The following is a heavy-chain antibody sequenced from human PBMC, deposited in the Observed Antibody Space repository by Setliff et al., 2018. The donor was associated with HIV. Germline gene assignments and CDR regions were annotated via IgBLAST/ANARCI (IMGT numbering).Heavy chain of an antibody. V-gene: IGHV3-48*04. CDR2: ISGSSSTI. CDR1: GYIFTSYW. CDR3: ARGKELTEINDLDY. D-gene: IGHD2-21*02. J-gene: IGHJ4*02. Sequence: GESLKISCQGSGYIFTSYWMSWVRQAPGKGLEWVSYISGSSSTIYYADSVKGRFTISRDSSKNTLYLELTGLTSGDTAVYYCARGKELTEINDLDYWGQGTLVTVSS.